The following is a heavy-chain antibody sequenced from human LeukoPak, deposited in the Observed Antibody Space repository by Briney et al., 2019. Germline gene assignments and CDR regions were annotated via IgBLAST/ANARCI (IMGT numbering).Heavy chain of an antibody. J-gene: IGHJ4*02. CDR1: GFTFSTYA. D-gene: IGHD4-17*01. CDR2: ISGSGSST. V-gene: IGHV3-23*01. CDR3: AKKEGPTPSGLDY. Sequence: GGSLRLSCAAPGFTFSTYAMSWVRQAPGKGLEWVSGISGSGSSTYYADSVKGRFTISRDNSKNTLSLQMNSLRAEDTAVYYCAKKEGPTPSGLDYWGQGTLVAVSS.